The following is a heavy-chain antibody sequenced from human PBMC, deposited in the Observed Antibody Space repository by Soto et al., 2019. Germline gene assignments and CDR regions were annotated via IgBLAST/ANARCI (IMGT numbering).Heavy chain of an antibody. D-gene: IGHD3-9*01. CDR3: ARYSIGTFEGYFYY. CDR2: ISGSGGST. Sequence: GGSLRLSCAASGFTISSYAMSWVRQAPGKGLEWVSAISGSGGSTYYADSVKGRFTISRDNSKNTLYLQMNSLRAEDTAVYYCARYSIGTFEGYFYYWGQGTLVTVSS. J-gene: IGHJ4*02. CDR1: GFTISSYA. V-gene: IGHV3-23*01.